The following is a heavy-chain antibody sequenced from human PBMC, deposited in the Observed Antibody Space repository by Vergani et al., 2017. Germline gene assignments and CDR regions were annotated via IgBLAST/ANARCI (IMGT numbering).Heavy chain of an antibody. CDR1: GFTFNQYG. V-gene: IGHV3-33*01. Sequence: QVQLVVSGGGVFQPGRSLRLSCAASGFTFNQYGMHWVRQAPGKGLEWVAVTWYDGNNKQYADSVKGRFTISRDNSKSTMYLQMNSLRDEDTGVYYCARDLRLLYNRFDPWGQGTLVTVSS. CDR2: TWYDGNNK. J-gene: IGHJ5*02. CDR3: ARDLRLLYNRFDP. D-gene: IGHD1-14*01.